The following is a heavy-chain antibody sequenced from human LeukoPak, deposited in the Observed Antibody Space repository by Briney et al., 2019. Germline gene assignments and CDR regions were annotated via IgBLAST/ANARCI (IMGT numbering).Heavy chain of an antibody. CDR1: GFTFSSYG. CDR3: ARGRRHCSGGSCYSLDY. J-gene: IGHJ4*02. Sequence: GRSLRLSCAASGFTFSSYGMHWVRQAPGKGLEWVAVIWYDGSNKYYADSVKGRFTISRDNSKNTLYLQMNSLRAEDTAVYYCARGRRHCSGGSCYSLDYWGQGTLVTVSS. V-gene: IGHV3-33*01. CDR2: IWYDGSNK. D-gene: IGHD2-15*01.